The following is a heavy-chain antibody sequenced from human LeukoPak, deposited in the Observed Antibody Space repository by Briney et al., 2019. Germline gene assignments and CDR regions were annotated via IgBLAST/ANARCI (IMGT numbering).Heavy chain of an antibody. CDR1: GFTFSSYS. CDR3: ASEQRGGAFDI. CDR2: ISSSYI. D-gene: IGHD3-16*01. Sequence: GGSLRLSCAASGFTFSSYSMNWVRQAPGKGLEWVSSISSSYIYYADSVKGRFTISRDNAKNSLYLQMNSLRAEDTAVYYCASEQRGGAFDIWGQGTMVTVSS. J-gene: IGHJ3*02. V-gene: IGHV3-21*01.